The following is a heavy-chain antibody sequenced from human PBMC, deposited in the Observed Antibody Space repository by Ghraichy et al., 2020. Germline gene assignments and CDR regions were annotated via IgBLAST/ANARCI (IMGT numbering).Heavy chain of an antibody. CDR3: AGLSGYSSWFDP. D-gene: IGHD5-18*01. Sequence: SQTLSLTCTVSGASISTYYWSWIRQPPGKGLEWIGYIYYTGSTNYNPSLKSRLTISVDTSKNQFSLRLASVTAADTAVYYCAGLSGYSSWFDPWGQGTLVTVSS. CDR2: IYYTGST. V-gene: IGHV4-59*01. CDR1: GASISTYY. J-gene: IGHJ5*02.